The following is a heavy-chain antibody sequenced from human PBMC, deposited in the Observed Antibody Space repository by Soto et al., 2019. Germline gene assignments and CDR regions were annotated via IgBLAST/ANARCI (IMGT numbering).Heavy chain of an antibody. CDR1: GYTFTSYG. V-gene: IGHV1-18*01. J-gene: IGHJ4*02. CDR3: ARDVPSVAASFLFDY. D-gene: IGHD6-19*01. Sequence: QVQLVQSGAEVKKPGASVKVSCKASGYTFTSYGISWVRQAPGQGLEWMGWISAYNGNTNYAQKLQGRVTMATDTSTSTAYMELRSLSSDDTAVYYCARDVPSVAASFLFDYWGQGTLVTVSS. CDR2: ISAYNGNT.